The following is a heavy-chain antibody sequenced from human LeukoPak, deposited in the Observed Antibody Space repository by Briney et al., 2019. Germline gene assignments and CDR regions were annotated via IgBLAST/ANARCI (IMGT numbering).Heavy chain of an antibody. CDR2: IGINARST. CDR1: GFTFDRFA. CDR3: VNQISGWVY. V-gene: IGHV3-64D*06. Sequence: GGSLRLSCSASGFTFDRFALHWVRQAPGKGLEYLTGIGINARSTHNADSVKGRFNISRDNTKNTLFLQMTSLRAEDTAVYYCVNQISGWVYWGQGTLVTVSS. J-gene: IGHJ4*02. D-gene: IGHD6-19*01.